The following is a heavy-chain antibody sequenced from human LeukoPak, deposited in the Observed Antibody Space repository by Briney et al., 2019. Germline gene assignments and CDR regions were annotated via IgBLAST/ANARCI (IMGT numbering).Heavy chain of an antibody. V-gene: IGHV3-21*01. CDR3: ARDPKQQLVRGNY. CDR1: GFTFSSYS. Sequence: GGSLSLSCAASGFTFSSYSMNWVRQAPGRGLEWVSSISSSSSYIYYADSVKGRFTISRDNAKNSLYLQMNSLRAEDTAVYYCARDPKQQLVRGNYWGQGTLVTVSS. CDR2: ISSSSSYI. D-gene: IGHD6-13*01. J-gene: IGHJ4*02.